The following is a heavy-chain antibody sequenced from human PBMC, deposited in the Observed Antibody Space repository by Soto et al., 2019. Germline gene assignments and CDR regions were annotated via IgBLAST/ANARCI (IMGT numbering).Heavy chain of an antibody. CDR2: ISYDGSNK. V-gene: IGHV3-30*18. J-gene: IGHJ4*02. Sequence: GGSLRLSCAASGFTFSSYGMHWVRQAPGKGLEWVAVISYDGSNKYYADSVKGRFTISRDNSKNTLYLQMNSLRAEDTAVYYCAKDLPVVVVAAGPFDDWGQGTLVTVSS. CDR1: GFTFSSYG. CDR3: AKDLPVVVVAAGPFDD. D-gene: IGHD2-15*01.